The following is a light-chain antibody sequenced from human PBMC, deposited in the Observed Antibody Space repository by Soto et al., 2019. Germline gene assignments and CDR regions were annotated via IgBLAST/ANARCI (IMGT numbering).Light chain of an antibody. J-gene: IGLJ3*02. CDR1: SSNIGAGSD. Sequence: QSVLTQPPSVSGAPGQRVTISCTGSSSNIGAGSDVHWYQQLPGTAPKLLIYSNTNRPSGVPDRVSGSKSGTSASLAIAGLQAGDEADYYGQSYDSSRTGSVFGGGTKLTVL. V-gene: IGLV1-40*01. CDR3: QSYDSSRTGSV. CDR2: SNT.